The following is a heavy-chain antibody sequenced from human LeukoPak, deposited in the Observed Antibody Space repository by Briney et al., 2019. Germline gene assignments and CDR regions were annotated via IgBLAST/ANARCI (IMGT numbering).Heavy chain of an antibody. CDR2: IYSGGST. CDR3: ARDPIYCSSTSCTEMDV. D-gene: IGHD2-2*01. J-gene: IGHJ6*04. V-gene: IGHV3-53*01. CDR1: GFTVSSNY. Sequence: PGGSLRLSCAASGFTVSSNYMSWVRQAPGKGPEWVSVIYSGGSTYYADSVKGRFTISRDNSKNTLYLQMNSLRAEDTAVYYCARDPIYCSSTSCTEMDVWGKGTTVTVSS.